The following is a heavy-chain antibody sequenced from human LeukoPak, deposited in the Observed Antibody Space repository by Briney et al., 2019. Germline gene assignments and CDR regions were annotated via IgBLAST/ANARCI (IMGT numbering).Heavy chain of an antibody. J-gene: IGHJ4*02. CDR1: GGSFSGYF. V-gene: IGHV4-34*01. D-gene: IGHD5-24*01. CDR3: ARRERWLQFFFDY. CDR2: INHSGST. Sequence: SETLSLTCAVYGGSFSGYFWGLIRQPPGRGLEWIGEINHSGSTNYNPSLKSRVTISVDTSKNQFSLKLSSVTAADTAVYYCARRERWLQFFFDYWGQGTLVTVSS.